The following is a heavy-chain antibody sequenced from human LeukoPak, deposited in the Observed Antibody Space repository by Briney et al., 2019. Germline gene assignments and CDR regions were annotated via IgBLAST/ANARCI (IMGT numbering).Heavy chain of an antibody. Sequence: PGRSLRLSCAASGFTFSSYSMHWVRQAPGKGLEWVAVISYVGSNKYYADSVKGRFTISRDNSKNTLYLQMNSLRAEDTAVYYCARDGSGLLWFGDNHYMDVWGKGTTVTVSS. V-gene: IGHV3-30*01. J-gene: IGHJ6*03. CDR2: ISYVGSNK. CDR3: ARDGSGLLWFGDNHYMDV. D-gene: IGHD3-10*01. CDR1: GFTFSSYS.